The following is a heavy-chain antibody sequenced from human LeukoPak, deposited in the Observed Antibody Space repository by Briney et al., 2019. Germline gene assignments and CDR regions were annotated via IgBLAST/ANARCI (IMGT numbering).Heavy chain of an antibody. Sequence: PGGSLRLSCAASGFTFDDYGMSWVRQAPGKGLEWVSGINWNGGSTGYADSVKGRFTISRDNAKNSLYLQMNSLRAEDTAVYYCARALYYYDSSGYSNWFDPWGQGTLVTVSS. CDR3: ARALYYYDSSGYSNWFDP. CDR1: GFTFDDYG. CDR2: INWNGGST. V-gene: IGHV3-20*04. D-gene: IGHD3-22*01. J-gene: IGHJ5*02.